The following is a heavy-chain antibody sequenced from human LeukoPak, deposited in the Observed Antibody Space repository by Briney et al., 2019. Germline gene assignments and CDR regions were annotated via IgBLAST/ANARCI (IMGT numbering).Heavy chain of an antibody. CDR3: AREPYAGYGPPFDY. CDR2: INPNSGDT. V-gene: IGHV1-2*02. Sequence: ASVKVSCKASGYTFTGYYMHWVRQAPGHGLEWMGWINPNSGDTNYAQKFQGRVTMTRDTSFTTAYMELSGLRSDDTALYYCAREPYAGYGPPFDYWGQGTLVTVSS. D-gene: IGHD5-12*01. J-gene: IGHJ4*02. CDR1: GYTFTGYY.